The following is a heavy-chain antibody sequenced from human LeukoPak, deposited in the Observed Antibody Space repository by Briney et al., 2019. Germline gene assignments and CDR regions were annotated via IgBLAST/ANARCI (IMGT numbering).Heavy chain of an antibody. Sequence: SETLSLTCTASGGSISSYYWSWIRQPAGKGLEWIGRIYTSGSTNYNPSLKSRVTMSVDTSKNQFSLKLSSVTAADTAVYYCARVGVAGGWFDPWGQGTLSPSPQ. V-gene: IGHV4-4*07. J-gene: IGHJ5*02. CDR3: ARVGVAGGWFDP. CDR2: IYTSGST. CDR1: GGSISSYY. D-gene: IGHD6-19*01.